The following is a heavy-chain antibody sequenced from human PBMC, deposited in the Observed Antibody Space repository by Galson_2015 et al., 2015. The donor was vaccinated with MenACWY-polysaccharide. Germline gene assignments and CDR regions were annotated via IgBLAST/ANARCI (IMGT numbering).Heavy chain of an antibody. CDR2: ISSSSSYI. CDR3: ARYVTIFGGGYYYMDV. J-gene: IGHJ6*03. CDR1: GFTFSSYS. D-gene: IGHD3-3*01. V-gene: IGHV3-21*01. Sequence: SLRLSCAASGFTFSSYSMNWVRQAPGKGLEWVSSISSSSSYIYYADSVKGRFTISRDNARNSLYLQMNSLRAEDTAVYYCARYVTIFGGGYYYMDVWGKGTTVTVSS.